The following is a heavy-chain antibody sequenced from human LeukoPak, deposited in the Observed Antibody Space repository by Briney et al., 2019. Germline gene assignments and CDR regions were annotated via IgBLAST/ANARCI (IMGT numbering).Heavy chain of an antibody. CDR1: GFTFSSFG. CDR2: TKQDETEK. D-gene: IGHD3-22*01. CDR3: ARNRQWLLADY. J-gene: IGHJ4*02. Sequence: PGRSLTLSCAASGFTFSSFGMHWVRQAPGKGLEWVANTKQDETEKHYADSVKGRFTISRDNAQNSLYLQMNSLRAEDTAVYFCARNRQWLLADYWGQGTVVTVSS. V-gene: IGHV3-7*04.